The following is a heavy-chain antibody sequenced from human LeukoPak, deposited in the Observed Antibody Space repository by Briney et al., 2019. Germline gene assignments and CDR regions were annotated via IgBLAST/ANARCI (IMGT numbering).Heavy chain of an antibody. D-gene: IGHD4-17*01. V-gene: IGHV1-18*01. CDR2: ISAYNGNT. CDR1: GYTFTSYG. Sequence: ASVKVSCKASGYTFTSYGISWVRQAPRQGLEWMGWISAYNGNTNYAQKLQGRVTMTTDTSTSTAYMVLRSLRSDDTAVYYCARDQDGDYYMDVWGKGTTVTVSS. CDR3: ARDQDGDYYMDV. J-gene: IGHJ6*03.